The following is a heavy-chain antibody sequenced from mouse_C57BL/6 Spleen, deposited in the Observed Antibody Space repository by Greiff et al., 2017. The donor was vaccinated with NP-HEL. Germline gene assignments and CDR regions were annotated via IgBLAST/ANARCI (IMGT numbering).Heavy chain of an antibody. V-gene: IGHV2-6-1*01. CDR2: IWSDGST. Sequence: VKLMESGPGLVAPSQSLSITCTVSGFSLTSYGVHWVRQPPGKGLEWLVVIWSDGSTTYNSALKSRLSISKDNSKSQVFLKMNSLQTDDTAMYYCARQGANYDYHGAWFAYWGQGTLVTVSA. CDR1: GFSLTSYG. D-gene: IGHD2-4*01. CDR3: ARQGANYDYHGAWFAY. J-gene: IGHJ3*01.